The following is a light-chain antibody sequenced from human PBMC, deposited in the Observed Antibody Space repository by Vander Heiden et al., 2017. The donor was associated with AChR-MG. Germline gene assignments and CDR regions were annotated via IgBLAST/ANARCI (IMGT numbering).Light chain of an antibody. Sequence: QSALTQPASVSGSPGQSITISCTGTSSDVGAYNYVSWYQQHPGKAPKLMIYDVSKRPSGVANRFSGSKSGNTASLTISGLQAEDEAYYYCTSYTSSSLSFGGGTKLTVL. V-gene: IGLV2-14*03. CDR2: DVS. J-gene: IGLJ2*01. CDR3: TSYTSSSLS. CDR1: SSDVGAYNY.